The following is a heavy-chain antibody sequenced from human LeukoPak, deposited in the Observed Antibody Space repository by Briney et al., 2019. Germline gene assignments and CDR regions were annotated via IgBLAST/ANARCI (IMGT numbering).Heavy chain of an antibody. CDR3: ARDGFNSSSSAVYGWYSF. V-gene: IGHV1-46*01. J-gene: IGHJ4*02. Sequence: ASVKASCKASGYTFTSYYMPWVRQAPGQGLEWMGIINPSGGSTSYAQKFQGRVTMTRYRSTGTVSLELSSLRSEDTAVYYCARDGFNSSSSAVYGWYSFWGQGPLVTVSS. CDR2: INPSGGST. CDR1: GYTFTSYY. D-gene: IGHD6-6*01.